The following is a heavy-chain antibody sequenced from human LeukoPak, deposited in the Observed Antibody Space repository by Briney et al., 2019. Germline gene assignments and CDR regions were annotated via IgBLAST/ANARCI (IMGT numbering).Heavy chain of an antibody. D-gene: IGHD3-10*01. V-gene: IGHV3-7*01. CDR1: GFTFSSYW. CDR2: INQDGSVK. CDR3: ARDEYGSGSPLDAFDI. J-gene: IGHJ3*02. Sequence: GGSLRLSCSASGFTFSSYWMSWVRQAPGKGLEWVANINQDGSVKYHVDSEKGRFTISRDNARNSLYLQMNSLRAEDTAMYYCARDEYGSGSPLDAFDIWGQGTMVTVSS.